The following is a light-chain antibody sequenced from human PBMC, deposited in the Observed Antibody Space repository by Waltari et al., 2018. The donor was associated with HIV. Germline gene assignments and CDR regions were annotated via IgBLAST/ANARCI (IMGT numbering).Light chain of an antibody. V-gene: IGLV3-1*01. Sequence: TQPPSVSVSSGQTASITCSGDTLADKFHCWYQKKPGQPPILLVSHNSRRPSGVPERFSASKSANTATLTIRGAQPVDESEYFCQAWDANHVIFGGGTTLTVL. J-gene: IGLJ2*01. CDR3: QAWDANHVI. CDR2: HNS. CDR1: TLADKF.